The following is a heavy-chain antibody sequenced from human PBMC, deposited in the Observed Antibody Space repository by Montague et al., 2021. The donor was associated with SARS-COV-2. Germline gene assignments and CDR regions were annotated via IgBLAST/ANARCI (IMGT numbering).Heavy chain of an antibody. CDR2: ISYDGSNK. Sequence: SRRLSCAASGFTFSSYAMHWVRQAPGKGLEWVAVISYDGSNKYYADSVKGRFTISRDNSKNTLYLQMNSLRAEDTAVYYCARDYRYYDFWSGYSKGQNYYYYYYMDVWGKGTTVTVSS. CDR1: GFTFSSYA. CDR3: ARDYRYYDFWSGYSKGQNYYYYYYMDV. J-gene: IGHJ6*03. V-gene: IGHV3-30*04. D-gene: IGHD3-3*01.